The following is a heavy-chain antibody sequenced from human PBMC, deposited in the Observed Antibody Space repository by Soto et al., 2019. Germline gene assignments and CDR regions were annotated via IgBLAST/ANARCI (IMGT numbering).Heavy chain of an antibody. V-gene: IGHV4-30-2*01. CDR3: ARQKGGPVLEWLLYPYYYYGMDV. Sequence: SETLSLTCTVSNGSVSSGTYSWSWVRQPPGKGLEWIGYIYYSGTTYYTPSLKSRLTMSMDRANDHFSLNLTSVTAADTAVYYCARQKGGPVLEWLLYPYYYYGMDVWGQGTTVTVSS. J-gene: IGHJ6*02. CDR2: IYYSGTT. CDR1: NGSVSSGTYS. D-gene: IGHD3-3*01.